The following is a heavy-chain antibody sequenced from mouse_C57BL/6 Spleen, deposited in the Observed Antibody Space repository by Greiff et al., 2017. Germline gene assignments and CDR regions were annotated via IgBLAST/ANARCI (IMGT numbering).Heavy chain of an antibody. V-gene: IGHV7-3*01. CDR3: AREVGKLDY. CDR1: GFTFTDYY. CDR2: IRNKANGYTT. Sequence: EVQLVESGGGLVQPGGSLSLSCAASGFTFTDYYMSWVRQPPGKALEWLGFIRNKANGYTTEYSASVKGRFTISRDNSQSILYLQMNALRAEDSATYYCAREVGKLDYWGQGTTLTVSS. J-gene: IGHJ2*01. D-gene: IGHD1-1*01.